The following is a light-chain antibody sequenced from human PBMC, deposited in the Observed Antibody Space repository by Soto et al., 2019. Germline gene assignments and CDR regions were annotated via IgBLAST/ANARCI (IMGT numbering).Light chain of an antibody. J-gene: IGKJ1*01. CDR3: QQYISSPT. Sequence: DIQMTQSPSTLSASVADRVTITWRASQSISSWLAWYQQKPGKAPKLLIYKASSLESGVPSRFSGSGSGTEFTLTISSLQPDDFATYYCQQYISSPTFGQGTKVEIK. CDR1: QSISSW. CDR2: KAS. V-gene: IGKV1-5*03.